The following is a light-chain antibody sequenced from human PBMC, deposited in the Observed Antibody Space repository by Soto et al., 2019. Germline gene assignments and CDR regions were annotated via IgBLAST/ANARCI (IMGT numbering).Light chain of an antibody. J-gene: IGKJ2*01. V-gene: IGKV3-20*01. CDR1: QTMTRAY. CDR3: HQYHSPPQT. CDR2: AAP. Sequence: EIVLMQSPGTLSLSPGERATLSCRASQTMTRAYVAWYQQKPGQAPRLLIYAAPYRATGISDKFSGSGSGTDFSLTISRLEPEDSAVYYCHQYHSPPQTFGQGTKVDIK.